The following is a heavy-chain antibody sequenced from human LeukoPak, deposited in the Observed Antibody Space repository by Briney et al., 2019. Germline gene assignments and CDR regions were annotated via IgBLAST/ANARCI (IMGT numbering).Heavy chain of an antibody. V-gene: IGHV3-11*06. CDR1: GFTFSDYY. J-gene: IGHJ5*01. Sequence: GGSLRLSCAASGFTFSDYYMSWIRQAPGKGLEWVSYISSSSYTNYADSVKGRFTISRDNAKNSLDLQMNSLRAEDTAVYYCARANLYSSGWFDYWGQGTLVTVSS. CDR3: ARANLYSSGWFDY. D-gene: IGHD6-19*01. CDR2: ISSSSYT.